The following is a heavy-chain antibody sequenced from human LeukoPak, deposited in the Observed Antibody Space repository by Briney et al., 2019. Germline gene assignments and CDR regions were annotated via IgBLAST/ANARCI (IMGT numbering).Heavy chain of an antibody. CDR1: EFTFSRYR. J-gene: IGHJ4*02. CDR3: ARDYDYGDYVDY. CDR2: ISSGSGLI. D-gene: IGHD3-16*01. Sequence: GGSLRLSCAASEFTFSRYRMNWVRQAPGKGLEWVSYISSGSGLIFYADSVKGRFSISRENAKDSLYLPMNSLSAEDTAVYCCARDYDYGDYVDYWGQGALVIVSS. V-gene: IGHV3-48*01.